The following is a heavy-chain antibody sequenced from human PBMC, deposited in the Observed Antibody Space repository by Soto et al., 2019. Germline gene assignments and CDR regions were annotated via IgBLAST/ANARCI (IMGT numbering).Heavy chain of an antibody. CDR3: ARGAAAGPLSYYYYGMDV. V-gene: IGHV5-51*01. Sequence: PGESLKISCKCSGYSFTSYWIVWVRQMPGKGLEWMGIIYPGDSDTRYSPSFQGQVTISADKSISTAYLQWSSLKASDTAMYYCARGAAAGPLSYYYYGMDVWGQGTTLTVSS. J-gene: IGHJ6*02. CDR2: IYPGDSDT. CDR1: GYSFTSYW. D-gene: IGHD6-13*01.